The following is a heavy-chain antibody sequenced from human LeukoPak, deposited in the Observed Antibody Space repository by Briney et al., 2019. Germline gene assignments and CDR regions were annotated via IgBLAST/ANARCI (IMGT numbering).Heavy chain of an antibody. CDR1: GYTFTGYY. J-gene: IGHJ6*03. CDR2: INPNSGGT. CDR3: ARDAVAGSYYYYYYMDV. D-gene: IGHD6-19*01. V-gene: IGHV1-2*02. Sequence: ASVKVSCKASGYTFTGYYMHWVRQAPGQGLEWMGWINPNSGGTNYAQKFQGRVTMTRDTSISTAYMELSRLRSDDTAVYYCARDAVAGSYYYYYYMDVWGKGTTVTVSS.